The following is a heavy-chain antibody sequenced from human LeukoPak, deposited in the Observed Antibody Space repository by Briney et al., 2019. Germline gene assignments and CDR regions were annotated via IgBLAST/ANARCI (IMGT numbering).Heavy chain of an antibody. CDR1: GGSFSDNY. Sequence: SETLSLTCAIYGGSFSDNYWSWIRQTPGKGLEWIGEINQSGTTNYNPSLKSPVTISVDTSTNQFSLKLSSVTAADTAVYYCARTSKSPYDYVWGSDQLPYLFDYWGQGTLVTVSS. J-gene: IGHJ4*02. D-gene: IGHD3-16*02. V-gene: IGHV4-34*01. CDR2: INQSGTT. CDR3: ARTSKSPYDYVWGSDQLPYLFDY.